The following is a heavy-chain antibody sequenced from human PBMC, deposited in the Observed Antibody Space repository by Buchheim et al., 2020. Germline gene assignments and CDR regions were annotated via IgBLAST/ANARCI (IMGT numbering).Heavy chain of an antibody. D-gene: IGHD3-22*01. Sequence: QVQLVESGGGVVQPGRSLILSCAASGFTFFCFVMLWVRQAPGKGLEWVAVISYDGSNKYYAESVKGRFTISRDNSKNTLCLQMNSLRAEDTAVYYCAKPNYYDSSGYHYWGQGTL. J-gene: IGHJ4*02. CDR1: GFTFFCFV. CDR3: AKPNYYDSSGYHY. CDR2: ISYDGSNK. V-gene: IGHV3-30*18.